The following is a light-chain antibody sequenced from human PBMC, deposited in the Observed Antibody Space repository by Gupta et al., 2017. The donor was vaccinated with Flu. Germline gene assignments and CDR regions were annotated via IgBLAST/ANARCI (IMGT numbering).Light chain of an antibody. CDR3: NSYTSSSNLV. J-gene: IGLJ3*02. CDR2: EVT. Sequence: QSALTQPASVSGSPGQSITISCTGTNSDVGGYKYVSWYQQYPGKAPNLIIYEVTNRPAGVSSRFSGSKAGNTASLTISGLQAEDAGDYYCNSYTSSSNLVFGGGTKLTVL. CDR1: NSDVGGYKY. V-gene: IGLV2-14*01.